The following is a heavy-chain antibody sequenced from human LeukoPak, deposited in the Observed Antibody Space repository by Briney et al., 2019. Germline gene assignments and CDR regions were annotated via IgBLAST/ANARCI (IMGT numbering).Heavy chain of an antibody. CDR2: ISGSGGST. J-gene: IGHJ4*02. V-gene: IGHV3-23*01. Sequence: GGSLRLSCAASAFTFSSYAMSWVRQAPGKGLEWVSAISGSGGSTYYADSVKGRFTISRDNSKNTLYLQMNSLRAEDTAVYYCAKRKTSYGSGSYSVDYWGQGTLVTVSS. CDR3: AKRKTSYGSGSYSVDY. CDR1: AFTFSSYA. D-gene: IGHD3-10*01.